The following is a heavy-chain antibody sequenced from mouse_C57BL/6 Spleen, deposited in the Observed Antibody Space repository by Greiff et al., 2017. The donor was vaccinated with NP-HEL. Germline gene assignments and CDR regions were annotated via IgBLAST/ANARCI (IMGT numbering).Heavy chain of an antibody. J-gene: IGHJ4*01. Sequence: QVQLQQPGAELVKPGASVKLSCKASGYTFTSYWMQWVKQRPGQGLEWIGEIDPSDSYTNYNQKFKGKATLTVDTSASTAYMQLSSLTSEDSAVYYCARRVVGGLGAMDYWGQGTSVTVSS. D-gene: IGHD1-1*01. CDR1: GYTFTSYW. V-gene: IGHV1-50*01. CDR2: IDPSDSYT. CDR3: ARRVVGGLGAMDY.